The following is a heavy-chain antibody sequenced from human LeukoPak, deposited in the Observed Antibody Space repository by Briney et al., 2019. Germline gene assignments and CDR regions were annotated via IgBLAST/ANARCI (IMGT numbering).Heavy chain of an antibody. CDR1: GGVFTTYA. V-gene: IGHV1-69*11. D-gene: IGHD2-21*01. CDR2: IIPFLGTT. J-gene: IGHJ4*02. Sequence: AASVKVSCEASGGVFTTYAISWVRQAPGQGLEWMGSIIPFLGTTNYAQKFQGRVTITADEPTRTAYMELTYVRSDDTAVYYCTIIPNVILFTHYFEYWGQGTLVTVSS. CDR3: TIIPNVILFTHYFEY.